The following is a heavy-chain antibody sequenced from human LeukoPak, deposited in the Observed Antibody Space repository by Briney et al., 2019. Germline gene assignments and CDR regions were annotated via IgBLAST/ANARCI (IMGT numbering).Heavy chain of an antibody. D-gene: IGHD3-10*01. Sequence: GGSLRLSCAASGFTFSSYSMNWVRQAPGKGLEWVSSISGSSSYIYYADSVKGRFTISRDNSKNSLYLQMNSLRAEDTAVYYCARGGEEDTAADVLLSFGELPPLYYYYYGMDVWGQGTTVTVSS. CDR1: GFTFSSYS. J-gene: IGHJ6*02. CDR3: ARGGEEDTAADVLLSFGELPPLYYYYYGMDV. V-gene: IGHV3-21*01. CDR2: ISGSSSYI.